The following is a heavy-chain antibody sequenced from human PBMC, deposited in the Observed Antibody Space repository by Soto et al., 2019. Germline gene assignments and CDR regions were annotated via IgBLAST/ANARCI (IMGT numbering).Heavy chain of an antibody. CDR1: GFTFSSYE. V-gene: IGHV3-48*03. CDR2: ISSSGSTI. D-gene: IGHD2-2*01. Sequence: LRLSCAASGFTFSSYEMNWVRQAPGKGLEWVSYISSSGSTIYYADSVKGRFTISRDNAKNSLYLQMNSLRAEDTAVYYCAIIPQPDAFDIWGQGTMVTVSS. CDR3: AIIPQPDAFDI. J-gene: IGHJ3*02.